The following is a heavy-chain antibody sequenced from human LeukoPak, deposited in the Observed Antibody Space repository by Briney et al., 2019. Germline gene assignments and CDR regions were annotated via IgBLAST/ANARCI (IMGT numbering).Heavy chain of an antibody. CDR1: GFTFSSYG. CDR3: ARSQQHYDFWSGPWGWFDP. CDR2: ISSSSSTI. Sequence: HAGGSLRLSCAASGFTFSSYGMSWVRQAPGKGLEWVSYISSSSSTIYYADSVKGRFTISRDNAKNSLYLQMNSLRAEDTAVYYCARSQQHYDFWSGPWGWFDPWGQGTLVTVSS. D-gene: IGHD3-3*01. V-gene: IGHV3-48*01. J-gene: IGHJ5*02.